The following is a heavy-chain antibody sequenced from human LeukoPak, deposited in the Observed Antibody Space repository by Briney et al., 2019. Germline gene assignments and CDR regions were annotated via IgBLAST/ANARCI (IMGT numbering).Heavy chain of an antibody. V-gene: IGHV4-4*02. CDR1: SGSITNNW. D-gene: IGHD5-12*01. CDR2: ISQSART. CDR3: ARGGGYDLIDY. Sequence: PSETLSLTCAVTSGSITNNWWTWVRQPPGKGLEWIGEISQSARTNYNPSLKSRVTLSIDKSRNQFSLTMISVTAADTAVYYCARGGGYDLIDYWGQGTLVTVSS. J-gene: IGHJ4*02.